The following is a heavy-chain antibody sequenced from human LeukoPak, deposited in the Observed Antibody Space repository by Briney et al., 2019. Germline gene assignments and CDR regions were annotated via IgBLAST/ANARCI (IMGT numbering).Heavy chain of an antibody. Sequence: EGSLRLSCAASGFTFSNYWMNWVRQAPGKGLEWVANIEQDGSEKYYVDSVKGRFTISRDNAKNSLFLQMNSLRAEDTAVYYCARPSSSWYGALDSWGQGTLVTVSS. J-gene: IGHJ4*02. CDR2: IEQDGSEK. D-gene: IGHD6-13*01. CDR1: GFTFSNYW. V-gene: IGHV3-7*01. CDR3: ARPSSSWYGALDS.